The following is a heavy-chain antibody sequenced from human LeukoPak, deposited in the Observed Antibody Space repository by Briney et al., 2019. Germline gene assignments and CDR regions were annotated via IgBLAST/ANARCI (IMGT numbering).Heavy chain of an antibody. V-gene: IGHV3-7*01. CDR1: GFTFSSYW. CDR3: ARIRRYYYYMDV. Sequence: GGSLTLSCAASGFTFSSYWMSWVRHAPGKGLEGVANIKQDGSEKYYVDSVKGRFTISRDNAKNSLYLQMNSLRAEDTAVYYCARIRRYYYYMDVWGKGTTVTVSS. J-gene: IGHJ6*03. CDR2: IKQDGSEK.